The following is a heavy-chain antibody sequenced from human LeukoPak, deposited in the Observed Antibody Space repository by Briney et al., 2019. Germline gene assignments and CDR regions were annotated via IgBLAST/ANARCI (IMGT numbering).Heavy chain of an antibody. J-gene: IGHJ5*02. D-gene: IGHD3-10*01. CDR3: ARHGGLWFGDLPNWFDH. Sequence: GGSLRLSCAASGFTFSSYAMSRVRQAPGKRLEWVSAISGSGGSTYYADSVKGRFTISRDNSKNTLYLQMNSLRAEDTAVYYCARHGGLWFGDLPNWFDHWGKGTLVTVYS. V-gene: IGHV3-23*01. CDR1: GFTFSSYA. CDR2: ISGSGGST.